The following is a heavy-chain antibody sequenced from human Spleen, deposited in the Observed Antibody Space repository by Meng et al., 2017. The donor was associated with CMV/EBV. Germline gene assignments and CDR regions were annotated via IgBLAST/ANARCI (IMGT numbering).Heavy chain of an antibody. CDR3: ARVRYCSSTSCQYYYYGMDV. J-gene: IGHJ6*02. V-gene: IGHV1-18*01. Sequence: ASVKVSCKASGYTFTSYGISWVRQAPGQGLEWMGWISAYNGNTNYAQKLQGRVTMTTDTSTSTAYMELRSLRSDDTAVYYCARVRYCSSTSCQYYYYGMDVWGQGTTVTVSS. CDR1: GYTFTSYG. D-gene: IGHD2-2*01. CDR2: ISAYNGNT.